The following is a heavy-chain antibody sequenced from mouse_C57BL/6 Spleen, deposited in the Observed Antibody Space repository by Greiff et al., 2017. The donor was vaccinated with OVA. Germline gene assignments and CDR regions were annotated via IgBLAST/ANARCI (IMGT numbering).Heavy chain of an antibody. V-gene: IGHV1-80*01. Sequence: QVQLQQSGAELVKPGASVKISCKASGYAFSSYWMNWVKQRPGKGLEWIGQIYPGDGDTNYNGKFKGKATLTADTSSSTAYMQLRSLTSEDSAVYFCARLEDYDAGYAMDDWGQGTSVTVSS. CDR3: ARLEDYDAGYAMDD. CDR2: IYPGDGDT. CDR1: GYAFSSYW. D-gene: IGHD2-4*01. J-gene: IGHJ4*01.